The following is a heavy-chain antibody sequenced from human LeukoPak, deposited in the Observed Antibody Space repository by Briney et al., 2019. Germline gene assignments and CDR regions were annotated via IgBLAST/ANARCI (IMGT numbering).Heavy chain of an antibody. CDR2: VYYTGST. J-gene: IGHJ6*03. V-gene: IGHV4-59*01. Sequence: SETLSLTCTVSGGSISSYYWSWVRQPPGKGLEWIGFVYYTGSTNYSPSLKSRVTISVDTSKNQFSLKLRSVTAADTAVYYCAQSLTIFGVAYYYYMDVWGKGTTVTVSS. CDR1: GGSISSYY. CDR3: AQSLTIFGVAYYYYMDV. D-gene: IGHD3-3*01.